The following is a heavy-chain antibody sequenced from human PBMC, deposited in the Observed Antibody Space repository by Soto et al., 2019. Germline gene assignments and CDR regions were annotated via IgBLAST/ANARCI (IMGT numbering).Heavy chain of an antibody. CDR1: GFTFISHW. Sequence: GGSLRLSCAASGFTFISHWMHWVRRAPGKGLVWVPHINTDGSFTNYADSVKGRFTISRDNAKNTLYLQMNSLRAEDTAVYYCARVSNSGYDLGFVYWGQGTLVTVSS. CDR3: ARVSNSGYDLGFVY. J-gene: IGHJ4*02. D-gene: IGHD5-12*01. V-gene: IGHV3-74*01. CDR2: INTDGSFT.